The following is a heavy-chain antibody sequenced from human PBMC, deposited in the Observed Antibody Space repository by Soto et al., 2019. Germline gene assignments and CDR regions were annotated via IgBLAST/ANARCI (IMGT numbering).Heavy chain of an antibody. CDR2: IYYSGST. D-gene: IGHD5-18*01. CDR3: ASLKLGYSTFDP. J-gene: IGHJ5*02. Sequence: SETLCLTCTVSGVSISSGDYYLSWLRQPPGKGLEWIGYIYYSGSTYYNPSLKSRVTISVDTSKNQFSLKLSSVTAADTAVYYCASLKLGYSTFDPWGQGTLVTVSS. CDR1: GVSISSGDYY. V-gene: IGHV4-30-4*01.